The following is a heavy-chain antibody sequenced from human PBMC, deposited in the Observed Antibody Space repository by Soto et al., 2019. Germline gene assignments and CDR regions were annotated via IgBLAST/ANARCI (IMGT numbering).Heavy chain of an antibody. CDR1: GGSITTSNW. Sequence: QVQLQESGPGLLRPSETLSLTCVVSGGSITTSNWWSWVRQPPGKGLEWIGEIYPSGNTNYNPSLRSQVTKTLEKSKNQFSLKVAYVTAAETGVYFCARGMGVASGGPLEYWGPGTQVTVS. J-gene: IGHJ4*02. CDR3: ARGMGVASGGPLEY. D-gene: IGHD3-16*01. V-gene: IGHV4-4*02. CDR2: IYPSGNT.